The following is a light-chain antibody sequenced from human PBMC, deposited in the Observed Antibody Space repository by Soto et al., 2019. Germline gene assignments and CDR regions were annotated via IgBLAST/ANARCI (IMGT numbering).Light chain of an antibody. V-gene: IGKV1-5*03. CDR1: QSISIW. CDR2: KAS. Sequence: DIQMTQSPSTLSASVGDRVTITCRASQSISIWLAWYQQEPGKAPKLLIYKASSLQSGVPSRFSGSGSGTEFTFNISSLQTYDFATYYCQHYNSYPPLTFGQGTKVEIK. J-gene: IGKJ1*01. CDR3: QHYNSYPPLT.